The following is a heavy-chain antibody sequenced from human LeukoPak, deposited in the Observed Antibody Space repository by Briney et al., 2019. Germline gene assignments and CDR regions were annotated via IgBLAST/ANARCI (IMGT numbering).Heavy chain of an antibody. Sequence: PSETLSLTCTVSGDSISSYNWSWIRQPPGKRLEWIGHIYNSDNSNYNPSLKSRVTMSIGTSKNQFSLLLSSVTDKDTAVYYCARLIRRLGFCIGGSCNWDYYFDYWGQGTLVTV. J-gene: IGHJ4*02. V-gene: IGHV4-4*09. D-gene: IGHD2-15*01. CDR1: GDSISSYN. CDR3: ARLIRRLGFCIGGSCNWDYYFDY. CDR2: IYNSDNS.